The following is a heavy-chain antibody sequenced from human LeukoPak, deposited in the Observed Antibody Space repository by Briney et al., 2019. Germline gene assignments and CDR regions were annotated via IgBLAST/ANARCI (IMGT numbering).Heavy chain of an antibody. D-gene: IGHD6-6*01. Sequence: GGSLRLSCAASGFTVSSNYMSWVRQAPGKGLEWVPVIYSGGSTYYADSVKGRFTISRDNSKNTLYLQMNSLRAADTAVYYCARDKGTSYLSSFDYWGQGTLVTVSS. CDR3: ARDKGTSYLSSFDY. J-gene: IGHJ4*02. V-gene: IGHV3-66*01. CDR2: IYSGGST. CDR1: GFTVSSNY.